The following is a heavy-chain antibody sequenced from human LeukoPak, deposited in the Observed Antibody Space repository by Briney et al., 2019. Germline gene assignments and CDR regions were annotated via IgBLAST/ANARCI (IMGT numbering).Heavy chain of an antibody. CDR2: ISYDGSNK. D-gene: IGHD5-18*01. CDR3: ARDIPYSYGPLGYYGMDV. V-gene: IGHV3-30-3*01. J-gene: IGHJ6*02. Sequence: GGSLRLSCAASGFTFSSYAMHWVRQAPGKGLEWVAVISYDGSNKYYADSVKGRFTISRDNAKNSLYLQMNSLRAEDTAAYYCARDIPYSYGPLGYYGMDVWGQGTTVTVSS. CDR1: GFTFSSYA.